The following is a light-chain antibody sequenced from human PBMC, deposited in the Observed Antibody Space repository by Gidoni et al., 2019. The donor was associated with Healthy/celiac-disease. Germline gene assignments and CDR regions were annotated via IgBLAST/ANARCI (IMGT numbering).Light chain of an antibody. CDR1: QSVSSSY. CDR2: GAS. J-gene: IGKJ1*01. CDR3: QQYGSSPWT. V-gene: IGKV3-20*01. Sequence: EILLTQSPGTLSLSPGERATLCCRASQSVSSSYLDWYQQKPGQAPRLLIYGASSRATGIPDRFRGSGSGTDFTLTISRLEPEDFAVYYCQQYGSSPWTFGQGTKVEIK.